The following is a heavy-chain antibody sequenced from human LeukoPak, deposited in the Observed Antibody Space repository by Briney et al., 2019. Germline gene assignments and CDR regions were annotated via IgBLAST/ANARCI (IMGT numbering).Heavy chain of an antibody. V-gene: IGHV1-2*02. CDR3: ARGWTDDTGY. CDR2: IKPKSGGT. Sequence: ASVKVSCKAFGYTFTGYYMHWVRQAPGQGLEWMGWIKPKSGGTNYAQEFQGRVTMTRDASISTAYMELRSLTSDDTAVYYCARGWTDDTGYWGQGTLVTVSS. CDR1: GYTFTGYY. D-gene: IGHD1-1*01. J-gene: IGHJ4*02.